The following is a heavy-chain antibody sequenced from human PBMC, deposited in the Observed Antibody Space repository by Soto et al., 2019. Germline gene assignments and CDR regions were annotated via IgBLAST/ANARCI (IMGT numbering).Heavy chain of an antibody. Sequence: GVSLRLSCAASGFTFSSDAMSWVRQAPGKGLEWVSAISGSGGSTYYADSVKGRFTISRDNSKNTLYLQMNSLRAEDTAVYYCAKEVVPAALGGEMDVWGKGTTVTVSS. D-gene: IGHD2-2*01. CDR2: ISGSGGST. CDR1: GFTFSSDA. CDR3: AKEVVPAALGGEMDV. J-gene: IGHJ6*04. V-gene: IGHV3-23*01.